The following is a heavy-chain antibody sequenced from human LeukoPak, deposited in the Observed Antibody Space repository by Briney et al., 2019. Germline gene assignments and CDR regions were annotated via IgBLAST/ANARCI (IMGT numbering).Heavy chain of an antibody. D-gene: IGHD3-16*02. CDR3: ASPPPYDYVWGSYHYYYYMDV. J-gene: IGHJ6*03. V-gene: IGHV1-8*01. CDR1: GYTFTSYD. Sequence: GASVKVSCKASGYTFTSYDINWVRQATGQGLEWMGWMNPNSGNTGYAQKFQGRVTITADESTSTAYMELSSLRSEDTAVYYCASPPPYDYVWGSYHYYYYMDVWGKGTTVTVSS. CDR2: MNPNSGNT.